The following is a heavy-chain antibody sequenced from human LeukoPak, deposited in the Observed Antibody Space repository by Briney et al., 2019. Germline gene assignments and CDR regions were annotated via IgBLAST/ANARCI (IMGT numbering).Heavy chain of an antibody. V-gene: IGHV1-69*13. CDR3: ARDLSRNPSHNWFDP. CDR2: IIPIFGTA. J-gene: IGHJ5*02. CDR1: GGTFSSYA. Sequence: ASVKVSCKASGGTFSSYAISWVRQAPGQGLEWMGGIIPIFGTANYAQKFQGRVTITADESTSTAYMELSSLGSEDTAVYYCARDLSRNPSHNWFDPWGQGTLVTVSS.